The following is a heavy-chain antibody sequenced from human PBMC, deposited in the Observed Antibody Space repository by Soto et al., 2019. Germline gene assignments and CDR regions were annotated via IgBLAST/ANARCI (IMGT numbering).Heavy chain of an antibody. Sequence: GGSLRFSCAASGFTFSSYWMHWVRQAPGKGLVWVSRINSDGSSTSYADSVKGRFTISRDNAKNTLYLQMNSLRAEDTAVYYCARDGVVVVAAIVTHVVFDSWGQGTLVTVSS. CDR1: GFTFSSYW. CDR2: INSDGSST. V-gene: IGHV3-74*01. D-gene: IGHD2-15*01. J-gene: IGHJ4*02. CDR3: ARDGVVVVAAIVTHVVFDS.